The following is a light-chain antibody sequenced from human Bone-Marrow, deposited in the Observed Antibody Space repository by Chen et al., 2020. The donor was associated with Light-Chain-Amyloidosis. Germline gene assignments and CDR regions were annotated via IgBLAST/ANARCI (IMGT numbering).Light chain of an antibody. CDR2: DDS. J-gene: IGLJ2*01. CDR1: DIENEV. V-gene: IGLV3-21*02. CDR3: QVWDSSSDQVV. Sequence: SYVLTQPPSVSVAPGQTARITCGGNDIENEVVHWYQQKPGQAPVLVVSDDSDRPSGITERFSGSNSGNTATLTISRVEAGDEADYYCQVWDSSSDQVVFGGGTKLTVL.